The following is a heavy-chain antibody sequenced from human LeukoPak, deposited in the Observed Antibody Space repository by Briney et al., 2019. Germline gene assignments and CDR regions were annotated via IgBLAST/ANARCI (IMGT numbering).Heavy chain of an antibody. J-gene: IGHJ4*02. Sequence: SGGSLRLSCAASGFIFSSYAMSWVRQAPGKGLEWVSFIYSGGNTHYSDSVKGRFTISRDNSKNTLYLHMNSLRAEDTAVYYCARRAGEYSHPYDYWGQGTLVTVSS. CDR1: GFIFSSYA. V-gene: IGHV3-23*05. D-gene: IGHD4-17*01. CDR2: IYSGGNT. CDR3: ARRAGEYSHPYDY.